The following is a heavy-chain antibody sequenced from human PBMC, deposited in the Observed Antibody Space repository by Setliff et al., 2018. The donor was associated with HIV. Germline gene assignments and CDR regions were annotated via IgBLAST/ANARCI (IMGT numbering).Heavy chain of an antibody. CDR3: AMDGYNPNAEYFQH. CDR1: GFTVSSNY. D-gene: IGHD5-12*01. J-gene: IGHJ1*01. Sequence: LRLSCAASGFTVSSNYMSWVRQAPGKGLEWVSVFYSGGSTDYADSVKGRFTISRDNSKNTVYLQMNSLRAEDTAVYYCAMDGYNPNAEYFQHWGQGTLVTVSS. CDR2: FYSGGST. V-gene: IGHV3-53*01.